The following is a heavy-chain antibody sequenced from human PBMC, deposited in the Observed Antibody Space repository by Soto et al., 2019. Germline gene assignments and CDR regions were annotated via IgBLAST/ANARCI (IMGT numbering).Heavy chain of an antibody. CDR2: ISSSSSYI. V-gene: IGHV3-21*01. D-gene: IGHD2-15*01. J-gene: IGHJ3*02. CDR1: GFTFSSYS. CDR3: ARVGVVTYDAFDI. Sequence: GGSLRLSCAASGFTFSSYSMNWVRQAPGKGLEWVSSISSSSSYIYYADSVKGRFTISRDNAKNSLYLQMNSLRAEDTAVYYCARVGVVTYDAFDIWGQGTMVTVSS.